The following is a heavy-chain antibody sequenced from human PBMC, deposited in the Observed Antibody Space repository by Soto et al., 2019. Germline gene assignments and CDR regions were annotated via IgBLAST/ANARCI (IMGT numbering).Heavy chain of an antibody. CDR3: ARRGHGSGSYHPFDY. CDR1: GYSFSSHW. CDR2: IYPGDSDT. Sequence: GESLKISCKGSGYSFSSHWLGWVRQRPGKGLEWMGIIYPGDSDTRYSPSFQGQVLISADTSISTAYLQWSSLKASDTAMYYCARRGHGSGSYHPFDYWGQGALVTVYS. D-gene: IGHD3-10*01. J-gene: IGHJ4*02. V-gene: IGHV5-51*01.